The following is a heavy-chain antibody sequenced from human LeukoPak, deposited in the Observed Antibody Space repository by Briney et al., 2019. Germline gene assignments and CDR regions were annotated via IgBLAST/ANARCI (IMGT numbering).Heavy chain of an antibody. CDR1: GYTFTSYG. CDR3: AITYGYSSSWYTVDY. J-gene: IGHJ4*02. V-gene: IGHV1-18*01. Sequence: ASVKVSCKASGYTFTSYGISWVRQAPGQGLEWMGWISAYNGNTNYAQKLQGRVTMTTDTSTSTAYMELRSLRSDDTAVYYCAITYGYSSSWYTVDYWGQGTLVTVSS. D-gene: IGHD6-13*01. CDR2: ISAYNGNT.